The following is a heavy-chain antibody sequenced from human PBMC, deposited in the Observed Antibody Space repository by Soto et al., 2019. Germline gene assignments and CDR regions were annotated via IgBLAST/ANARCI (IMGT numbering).Heavy chain of an antibody. CDR1: GYTFIRYG. CDR3: ARGGYYDNTWGKLSHYGLDV. D-gene: IGHD3-16*01. Sequence: QVQLVQSAAEVKKPGASVRVSCKASGYTFIRYGIAWGRQAPGQGREWMGWISPYNDYTIYAQKLQGRVTMTADTSTRTVYMELRGMKYDETSLYSCARGGYYDNTWGKLSHYGLDVWGQGTSVTVSS. CDR2: ISPYNDYT. J-gene: IGHJ6*02. V-gene: IGHV1-18*01.